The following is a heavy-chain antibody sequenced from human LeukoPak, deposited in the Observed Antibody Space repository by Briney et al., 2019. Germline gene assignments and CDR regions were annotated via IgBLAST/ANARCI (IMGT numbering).Heavy chain of an antibody. CDR3: AKDSGSYPSGMDV. CDR1: GFTFSSYG. J-gene: IGHJ6*02. CDR2: ISYDGSNK. Sequence: GRSLRLSCAASGFTFSSYGMHWVRQAPGKGLEWVAVISYDGSNKYYADSVKGRFTISRDNSKNTLYLQINSLRAEDTAVYYCAKDSGSYPSGMDVWGQGTPVTVSS. D-gene: IGHD1-26*01. V-gene: IGHV3-30*18.